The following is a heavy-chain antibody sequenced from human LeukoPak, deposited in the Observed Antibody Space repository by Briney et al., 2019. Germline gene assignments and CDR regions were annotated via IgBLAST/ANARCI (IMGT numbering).Heavy chain of an antibody. CDR1: GFTLRSYA. CDR3: AKVRSRLDWYFDL. D-gene: IGHD3-22*01. Sequence: PGGSLTLSCAASGFTLRSYAMRWLGQATGEGVEGVATISGSGSSTYYAVSVKGRFTISRDNSKNTLYLQTNRLRVEDTAVYYCAKVRSRLDWYFDLWGRGTLVTVSS. CDR2: ISGSGSST. V-gene: IGHV3-23*01. J-gene: IGHJ2*01.